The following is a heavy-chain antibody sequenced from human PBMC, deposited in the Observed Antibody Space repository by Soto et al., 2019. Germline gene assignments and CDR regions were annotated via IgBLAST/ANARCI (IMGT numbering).Heavy chain of an antibody. Sequence: QITLKESGPTLVNPTQTLTLTCTFSGFSLSTSGVGVGWIRQPPGKALEWLALIYWNDDKRYSPSLKSMLTITKDNYKQLVDLTMNNIDPVDTATYYCARSIALVTMIVVVRDAFDIWGQGTMVTVSS. CDR3: ARSIALVTMIVVVRDAFDI. J-gene: IGHJ3*02. V-gene: IGHV2-5*01. D-gene: IGHD3-22*01. CDR1: GFSLSTSGVG. CDR2: IYWNDDK.